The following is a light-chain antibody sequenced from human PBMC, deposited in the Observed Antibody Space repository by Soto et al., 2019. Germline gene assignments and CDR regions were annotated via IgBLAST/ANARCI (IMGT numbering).Light chain of an antibody. CDR1: QSVGSNY. J-gene: IGKJ2*01. V-gene: IGKV3-20*01. CDR3: QQYGSSPPYT. Sequence: EIVLTQSPGTLSLSPGERATLSCRASQSVGSNYLAWYQQKPGQAPSLLIYGASTRAPGIPDRFSGSGSGTDFTLTISRLEPEDCAVYYCQQYGSSPPYTFGQGTKLEIK. CDR2: GAS.